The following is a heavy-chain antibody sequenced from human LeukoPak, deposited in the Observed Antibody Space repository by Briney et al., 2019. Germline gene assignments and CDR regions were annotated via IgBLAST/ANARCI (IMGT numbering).Heavy chain of an antibody. CDR2: MNPRNGNT. V-gene: IGHV1-8*01. J-gene: IGHJ5*02. CDR3: VRDGEGVXISVXXWXXP. D-gene: IGHD3-10*01. Sequence: ASVKVSCKASGFTFTNYDINWVRQATGQGLEWIGWMNPRNGNTGYAQKFQGRVTMTRDTSISTAYMELRSLRSEDTAVYYCVRDGEGVXISVXXWXXPWXQG. CDR1: GFTFTNYD.